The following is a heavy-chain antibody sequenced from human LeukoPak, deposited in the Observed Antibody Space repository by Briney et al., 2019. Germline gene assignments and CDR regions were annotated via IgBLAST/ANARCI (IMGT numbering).Heavy chain of an antibody. D-gene: IGHD3-10*01. J-gene: IGHJ6*03. Sequence: GASVKVSCKASGGTFSSYAISWVRQAPGQGLEWVGYITYNGNTDYAQNLQGRVTMTTDTTTSTAYMELRSLRSDDTAIYYCARDRANYYMDVWGKGTTVIISS. CDR2: ITYNGNT. V-gene: IGHV1-18*01. CDR3: ARDRANYYMDV. CDR1: GGTFSSYA.